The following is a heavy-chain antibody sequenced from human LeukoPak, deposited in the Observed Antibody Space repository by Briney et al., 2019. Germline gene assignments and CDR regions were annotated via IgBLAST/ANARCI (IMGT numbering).Heavy chain of an antibody. CDR1: GFTFSNYD. J-gene: IGHJ5*02. D-gene: IGHD6-19*01. CDR3: AKDLSRAVAADWFDP. V-gene: IGHV3-23*01. CDR2: ISDSGGTT. Sequence: GGSLRLSCAASGFTFSNYDMSWVRQAPGKGLEWVSSISDSGGTTYYADSVKGRFTISRDNSKNTLYLQMTMLRRADTAVYYCAKDLSRAVAADWFDPWDQGSLVTVSS.